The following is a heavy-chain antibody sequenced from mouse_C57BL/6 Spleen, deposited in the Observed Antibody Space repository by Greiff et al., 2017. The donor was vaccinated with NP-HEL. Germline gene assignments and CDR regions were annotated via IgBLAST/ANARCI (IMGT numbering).Heavy chain of an antibody. CDR1: GYTFTDYY. CDR2: INPNNGGT. D-gene: IGHD2-4*01. J-gene: IGHJ3*01. Sequence: VQLQQSGPELVKPGASVKISCKASGYTFTDYYMNWVKQSHGKSLEWIGDINPNNGGTSYNQKFKGKATLTVDKSSSTAYMELRSLTSEDSAVYYCARGGYEYVGVFAYWGQGTLVTVSA. V-gene: IGHV1-26*01. CDR3: ARGGYEYVGVFAY.